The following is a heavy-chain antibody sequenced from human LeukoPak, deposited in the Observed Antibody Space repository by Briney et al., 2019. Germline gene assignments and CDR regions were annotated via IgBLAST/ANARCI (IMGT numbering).Heavy chain of an antibody. CDR1: DGSFSGYY. CDR2: INHSGST. J-gene: IGHJ4*02. D-gene: IGHD3-10*01. V-gene: IGHV4-34*01. Sequence: SETLSLTCAVYDGSFSGYYWSWIRQPPGKGLEWIGEINHSGSTNYNPSLKSRVTISVDTSKNQFSLKLSSVTAADTAVYYCARLPTMVRGALDYWGQGTLVTVSS. CDR3: ARLPTMVRGALDY.